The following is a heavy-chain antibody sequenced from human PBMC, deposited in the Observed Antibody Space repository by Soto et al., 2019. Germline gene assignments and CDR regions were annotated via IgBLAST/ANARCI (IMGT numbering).Heavy chain of an antibody. J-gene: IGHJ4*01. CDR1: GFTFDSPYSHG. CDR3: VSWVSAHFDY. D-gene: IGHD2-8*01. CDR2: ISSNGANT. V-gene: IGHV3-23*01. Sequence: PGGSLRLSCAASGFTFDSPYSHGMSWVRQSPGKGPEWGSTISSNGANTHYAESVKGRFTISKDASRNTVHLHMNSLRADDTATYFCVSWVSAHFDYWGHGTPVTVSS.